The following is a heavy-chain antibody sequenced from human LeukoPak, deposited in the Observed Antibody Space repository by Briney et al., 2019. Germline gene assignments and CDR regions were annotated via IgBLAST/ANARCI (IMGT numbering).Heavy chain of an antibody. CDR3: ARAGRHFDY. J-gene: IGHJ4*02. V-gene: IGHV4-59*01. Sequence: SETLSLTCTVSGSSISSYYWSWIRQPPGKGLEWIGYIYYSGSANYNPSLKSRVTISVDTSKNQFSLKLSSVTAADTAVYYCARAGRHFDYWGQGTLVTVSS. D-gene: IGHD1-26*01. CDR2: IYYSGSA. CDR1: GSSISSYY.